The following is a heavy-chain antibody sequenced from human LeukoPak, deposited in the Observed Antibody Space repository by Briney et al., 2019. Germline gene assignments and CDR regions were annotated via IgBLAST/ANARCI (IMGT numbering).Heavy chain of an antibody. CDR3: ARAGRYYYDSSGYYYDAFDI. CDR1: GFTFDDYG. Sequence: GGSLRLSRAASGFTFDDYGMSWVRQAPGKGLEGVSGINWNGGSTGYADSVKGRFTITRDNANNSLYLQMNSLRAEDTAVYYCARAGRYYYDSSGYYYDAFDIWGQGTMVTVSS. V-gene: IGHV3-20*04. D-gene: IGHD3-22*01. J-gene: IGHJ3*02. CDR2: INWNGGST.